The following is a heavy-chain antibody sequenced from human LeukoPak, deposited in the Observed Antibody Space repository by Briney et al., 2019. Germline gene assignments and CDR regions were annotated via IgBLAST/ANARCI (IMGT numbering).Heavy chain of an antibody. D-gene: IGHD3-22*01. Sequence: SVKVSCKASGGTFSSYAISWVRQAPGQGLEWMGRIIPILGIANYAQKFQGRVTITADKSTSTAYMELSSLRSEDTAVYYCARRYYYDSSGSDGMGVWGQGTTVTVSS. V-gene: IGHV1-69*04. CDR1: GGTFSSYA. J-gene: IGHJ6*02. CDR3: ARRYYYDSSGSDGMGV. CDR2: IIPILGIA.